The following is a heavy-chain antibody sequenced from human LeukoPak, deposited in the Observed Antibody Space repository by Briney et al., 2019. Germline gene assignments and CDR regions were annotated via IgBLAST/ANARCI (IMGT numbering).Heavy chain of an antibody. Sequence: SVKVSCKASGGTFSSYAISWVRQAPGQGLEWMGRIIPILGIANYAQKFQGRVTITADKSTSTAYMELSSLRSEDTAVYYCARDLGSSGYYAPLRYWGQGTLVTVSS. V-gene: IGHV1-69*04. J-gene: IGHJ4*02. CDR3: ARDLGSSGYYAPLRY. D-gene: IGHD3-22*01. CDR2: IIPILGIA. CDR1: GGTFSSYA.